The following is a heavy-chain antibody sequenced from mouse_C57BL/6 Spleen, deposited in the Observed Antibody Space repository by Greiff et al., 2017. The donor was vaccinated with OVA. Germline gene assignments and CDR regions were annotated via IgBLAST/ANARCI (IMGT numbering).Heavy chain of an antibody. CDR2: IDPSDSYT. D-gene: IGHD3-2*01. V-gene: IGHV1-59*01. Sequence: QVQLQQPGAELVRPGTSVKLSCKASGYTFTSYWMHWVKQRPGQGLEWIGVIDPSDSYTNYNQKFKGKATLTVDTSSSTAYMQLSSLTSEDSAVYYCARDRVVGSSFDYWGQGTTLTVSS. CDR3: ARDRVVGSSFDY. J-gene: IGHJ2*01. CDR1: GYTFTSYW.